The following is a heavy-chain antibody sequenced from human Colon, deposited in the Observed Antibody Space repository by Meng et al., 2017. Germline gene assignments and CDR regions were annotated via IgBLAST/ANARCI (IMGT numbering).Heavy chain of an antibody. CDR1: GFSIRNHQ. Sequence: EAGGGWGQPGVSRGFSCSAYGFSIRNHQMHWVRQAPGKGLEWVSRINSDGGGGTYADFVKGRFTISRDNAKNTLYLQMNSLRAEDTAVYYCARGGGGEYSYAYLGFSWGQGTLVTVSS. D-gene: IGHD5-18*01. J-gene: IGHJ5*02. CDR2: INSDGGGG. V-gene: IGHV3-74*01. CDR3: ARGGGGEYSYAYLGFS.